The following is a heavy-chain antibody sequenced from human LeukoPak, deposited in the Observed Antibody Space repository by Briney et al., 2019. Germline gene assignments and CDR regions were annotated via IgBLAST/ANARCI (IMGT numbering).Heavy chain of an antibody. Sequence: PGGSLRLSCAASGFTFSSYSMNWIRQPPGKGLEWIGEINHSGSTNYNPSLKSRVTISVDTSKNQFSLKLSSVTAADTAVYYCATHSDVLRFLEWFPWGQGTLVTVSS. CDR2: INHSGST. D-gene: IGHD3-3*01. CDR1: GFTFSSYS. V-gene: IGHV4-34*08. J-gene: IGHJ5*02. CDR3: ATHSDVLRFLEWFP.